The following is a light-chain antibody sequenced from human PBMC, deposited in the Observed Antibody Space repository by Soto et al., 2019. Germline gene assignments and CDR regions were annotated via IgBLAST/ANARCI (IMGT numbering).Light chain of an antibody. J-gene: IGKJ1*01. Sequence: DIQMTQSPSTLSASVGDRVTITCRASQSISGSLAWYQQKPGKAPKLLIYEASNLKSGVPSRFSGSGSGTEYTLTIICLQPDDSASYYCQQYNGFWTFGQGTRVEIK. CDR1: QSISGS. V-gene: IGKV1-5*03. CDR2: EAS. CDR3: QQYNGFWT.